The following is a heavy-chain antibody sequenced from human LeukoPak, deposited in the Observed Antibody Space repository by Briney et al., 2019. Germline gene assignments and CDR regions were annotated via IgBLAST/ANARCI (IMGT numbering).Heavy chain of an antibody. CDR1: GFTFSSYA. V-gene: IGHV3-30-3*01. D-gene: IGHD2-21*02. Sequence: PGGSLRLSCAAPGFTFSSYAMHWVRQAPGKGLEWVAVISYDGSNKYYADSVKGRFTISRDNSKNTLYLQMNSLRAEDTAVYYCARDGTAYCGGDCYYDAFDIWGQGTMVTVSS. CDR3: ARDGTAYCGGDCYYDAFDI. J-gene: IGHJ3*02. CDR2: ISYDGSNK.